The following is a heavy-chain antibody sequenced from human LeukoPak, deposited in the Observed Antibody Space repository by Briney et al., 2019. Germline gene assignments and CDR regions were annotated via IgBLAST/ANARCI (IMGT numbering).Heavy chain of an antibody. Sequence: PSETLSLTLVVYGGSFSGYYWSWIRPPPGKGREWIGEINHRGSTNYNPSLKSRVTISVDTSKNQLPLNLSSVTAADTAVYYCAGSPCIVGATTLPPPGTPYDYWGQGTLVTVSS. D-gene: IGHD1-26*01. CDR1: GGSFSGYY. CDR3: AGSPCIVGATTLPPPGTPYDY. V-gene: IGHV4-34*01. J-gene: IGHJ4*02. CDR2: INHRGST.